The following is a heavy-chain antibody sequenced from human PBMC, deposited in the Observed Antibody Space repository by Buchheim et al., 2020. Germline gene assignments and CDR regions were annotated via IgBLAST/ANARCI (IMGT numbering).Heavy chain of an antibody. CDR2: IDYSGST. V-gene: IGHV4-39*01. Sequence: QLQLQESGPGLVKPSETLSLTCTVSGASISSSIYYWGWIRQPPGKGLAWIGSIDYSGSTYYNPSLKSRVTISIDTSKHQLSMKRSSVTAADTAVYYCAGHLNWDFDYWGQGTL. D-gene: IGHD7-27*01. J-gene: IGHJ4*02. CDR3: AGHLNWDFDY. CDR1: GASISSSIYY.